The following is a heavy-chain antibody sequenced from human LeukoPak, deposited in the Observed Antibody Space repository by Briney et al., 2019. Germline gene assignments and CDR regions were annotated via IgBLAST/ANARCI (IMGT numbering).Heavy chain of an antibody. CDR3: ARIDASSLAVHY. J-gene: IGHJ4*02. D-gene: IGHD6-19*01. CDR1: GYTFTNYG. V-gene: IGHV1-2*02. Sequence: ASVKVSCKASGYTFTNYGINWVRQAPGQGLEWMGRINPNSGGTNCGQKFQDRVTLTRDTSIATAYMELSSLTSDDTAVYYCARIDASSLAVHYWGQGTLVTVSS. CDR2: INPNSGGT.